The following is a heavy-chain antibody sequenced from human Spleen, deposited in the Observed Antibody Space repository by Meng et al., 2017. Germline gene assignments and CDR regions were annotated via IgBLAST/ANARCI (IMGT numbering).Heavy chain of an antibody. V-gene: IGHV3-23*01. Sequence: GESLKISCAASGFTFSSYAMSWVRQAPGKGLEWVSAISGSGGSTYYADSVKGRFTISRDNSKNTLYLQMNSLRAEDTAVYYCATDYYYASGGYYNETDCWGQGTLVTVSS. D-gene: IGHD3-10*01. J-gene: IGHJ4*02. CDR2: ISGSGGST. CDR1: GFTFSSYA. CDR3: ATDYYYASGGYYNETDC.